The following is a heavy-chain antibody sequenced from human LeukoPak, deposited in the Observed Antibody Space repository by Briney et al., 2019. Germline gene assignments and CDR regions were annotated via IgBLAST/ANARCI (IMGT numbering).Heavy chain of an antibody. CDR2: ISSSSSTI. CDR1: GGSISSYY. V-gene: IGHV3-11*04. D-gene: IGHD6-19*01. J-gene: IGHJ4*02. CDR3: ARITQQWLAPYYFDY. Sequence: LSLTCTVSGGSISSYYWSWIRQPPGKGLEWVSYISSSSSTIYYADSVKGRFTISRDNAKNSLYLQMNSLRAEDTAVYYCARITQQWLAPYYFDYWGQGTLVTVSS.